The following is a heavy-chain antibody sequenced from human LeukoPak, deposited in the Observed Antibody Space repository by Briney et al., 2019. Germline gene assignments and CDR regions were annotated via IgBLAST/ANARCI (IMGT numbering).Heavy chain of an antibody. CDR1: GYTFTSYA. Sequence: GASVKVSCKASGYTFTSYAMHWVRQAPGQRLEWMGWVNAGNGNTKYSQKFQGRVTITRDTSTSTAYMELRSLRSDDTAVYYCARNSAYSYGFDYWGQGTLVTVSS. CDR2: VNAGNGNT. V-gene: IGHV1-3*01. J-gene: IGHJ4*02. D-gene: IGHD5-18*01. CDR3: ARNSAYSYGFDY.